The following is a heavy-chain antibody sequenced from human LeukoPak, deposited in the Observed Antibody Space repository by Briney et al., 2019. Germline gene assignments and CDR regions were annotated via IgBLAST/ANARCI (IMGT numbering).Heavy chain of an antibody. CDR1: SGSISSGTYY. D-gene: IGHD1-1*01. J-gene: IGHJ3*02. Sequence: SQTLSLTCTVSSGSISSGTYYWSWIRQPAGKGLEWIGHIYTSGSTDYNPSLKSRVTMSVDTSKNQFSLKLNSLTAADTAVYYCAGARLNRRYNAGFDAFDIWGQGSMVAVSS. CDR3: AGARLNRRYNAGFDAFDI. V-gene: IGHV4-61*09. CDR2: IYTSGST.